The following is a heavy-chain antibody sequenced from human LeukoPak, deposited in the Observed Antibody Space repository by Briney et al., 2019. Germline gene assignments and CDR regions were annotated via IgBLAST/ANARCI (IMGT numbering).Heavy chain of an antibody. Sequence: GESLKIPCKGSGYSFTNFWISWVRQVPGKGLEWMGTIDPSDSYTNYSPSFQGHVTISADKSISTAYLQWSRLKASDTAIYYCARLSGVLIDYWGQGTLVTVSS. V-gene: IGHV5-10-1*01. CDR3: ARLSGVLIDY. J-gene: IGHJ4*02. CDR1: GYSFTNFW. CDR2: IDPSDSYT. D-gene: IGHD2-15*01.